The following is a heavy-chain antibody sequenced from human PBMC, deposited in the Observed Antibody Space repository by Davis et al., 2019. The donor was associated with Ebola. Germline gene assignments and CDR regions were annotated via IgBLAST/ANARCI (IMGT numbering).Heavy chain of an antibody. J-gene: IGHJ4*02. CDR1: GGSFSGYY. V-gene: IGHV4-34*01. Sequence: PSETLSLTCAVYGGSFSGYYWSWIRQPPGKGLEWIGEINHSGSTNYNPTLKSRVTISVDTSKNQFSLKLSSVTAADTAVYYCARGTRYYDSSGYYQGFDYWGQGTLVTVSS. D-gene: IGHD3-22*01. CDR2: INHSGST. CDR3: ARGTRYYDSSGYYQGFDY.